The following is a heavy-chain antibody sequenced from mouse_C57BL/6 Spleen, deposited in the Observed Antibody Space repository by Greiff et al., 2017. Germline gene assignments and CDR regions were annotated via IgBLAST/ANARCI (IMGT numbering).Heavy chain of an antibody. CDR1: GYSFTDYN. CDR3: ARGGTAQARPAVDD. Sequence: VQLQQSGPELVKPGASVKISCKASGYSFTDYNMHWVKQSNGQSLEWIGVINPNYGATSYNQKFKGKATLTVDTSSSTAYMQLNSLTSEDSAVYDCARGGTAQARPAVDDWGQGTSVTVSS. J-gene: IGHJ4*01. CDR2: INPNYGAT. V-gene: IGHV1-39*01. D-gene: IGHD3-2*02.